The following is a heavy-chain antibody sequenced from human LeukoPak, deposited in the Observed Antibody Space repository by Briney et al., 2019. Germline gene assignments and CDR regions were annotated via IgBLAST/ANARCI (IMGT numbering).Heavy chain of an antibody. CDR3: ARYHYYDSSDAFDI. V-gene: IGHV4-59*11. D-gene: IGHD3-22*01. CDR1: GRSISSHH. J-gene: IGHJ3*02. Sequence: SETLSLTCTVSGRSISSHHWSCIRQPPGKGLEWIGYIYYSGSTNYNPSLKSRVTISVDTSKNQFSLKLSSVTAADTAVYYCARYHYYDSSDAFDIWGQGTMVTVSS. CDR2: IYYSGST.